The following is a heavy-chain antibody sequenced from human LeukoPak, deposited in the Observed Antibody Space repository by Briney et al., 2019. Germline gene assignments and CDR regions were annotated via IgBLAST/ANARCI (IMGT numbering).Heavy chain of an antibody. CDR2: IYYSGST. D-gene: IGHD2-2*01. V-gene: IGHV4-31*03. CDR3: ARAVDCSSTSCYGLFDP. Sequence: SQTLSLTCTVSGGSISSGGYYWSWIRQHPGKGLEWIGYIYYSGSTYYNPSLKSRVTISVDTSKNQFSLKLSSVTDADTAFYYCARAVDCSSTSCYGLFDPWGQGTLVTVS. CDR1: GGSISSGGYY. J-gene: IGHJ5*02.